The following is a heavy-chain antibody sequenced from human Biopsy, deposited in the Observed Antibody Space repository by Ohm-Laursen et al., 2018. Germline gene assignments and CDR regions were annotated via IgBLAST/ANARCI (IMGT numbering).Heavy chain of an antibody. CDR3: ARGEGSSWFDP. D-gene: IGHD1-26*01. V-gene: IGHV1-69*01. Sequence: GSSVKVSCKASGDSFTSYAIGWVRQAPGQGLEWMGGIIPIPNVATYAQKFQGRITITADESTSTAYMELSSLTSDDTAVYFCARGEGSSWFDPWGHGTLVTVPS. CDR2: IIPIPNVA. CDR1: GDSFTSYA. J-gene: IGHJ5*02.